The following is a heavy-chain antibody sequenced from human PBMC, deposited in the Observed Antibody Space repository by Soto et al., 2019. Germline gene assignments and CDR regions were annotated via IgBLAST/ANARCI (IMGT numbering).Heavy chain of an antibody. CDR2: ISSDGTKE. Sequence: QVQMVESGGGVVQPGRSLGLSCTASGFTLSSYAVHWVRQPPGKGLEWVALISSDGTKEYYVDSVKGRFTISRDNSKNTVYLQMSSLGPEDTAVYYGARPAISDYDSTVKWWGQGTLVSVSS. V-gene: IGHV3-30*03. J-gene: IGHJ4*02. D-gene: IGHD5-12*01. CDR1: GFTLSSYA. CDR3: ARPAISDYDSTVKW.